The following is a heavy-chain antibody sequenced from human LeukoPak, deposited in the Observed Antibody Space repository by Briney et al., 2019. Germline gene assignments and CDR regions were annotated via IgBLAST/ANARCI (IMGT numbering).Heavy chain of an antibody. J-gene: IGHJ3*02. D-gene: IGHD6-13*01. Sequence: GGSLRLSCAASGFTFSSYNMKWVRQAPGKGLEWVSSISSSSSYIYYADSVKGRFTISRDNAKNSLYLQMNSLRAEDTAVYYCARESNGEQQLYDAFDIWGQGTMVTVSS. CDR1: GFTFSSYN. V-gene: IGHV3-21*01. CDR3: ARESNGEQQLYDAFDI. CDR2: ISSSSSYI.